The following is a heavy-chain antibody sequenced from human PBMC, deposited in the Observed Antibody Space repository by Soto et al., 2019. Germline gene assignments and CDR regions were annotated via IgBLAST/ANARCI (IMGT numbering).Heavy chain of an antibody. CDR1: GFPFDSYG. CDR2: ISYDGINK. CDR3: AKPQRITMIVVAGGVGAFDI. V-gene: IGHV3-30-3*02. J-gene: IGHJ3*02. D-gene: IGHD3-22*01. Sequence: PGGSLRLSCVASGFPFDSYGIHWVRQAPGKGLEWVALISYDGINKYYADSVKGRFTISRDNSKNTLYLQMNSLRAEDTAVYYCAKPQRITMIVVAGGVGAFDIWGQGTMVTVSS.